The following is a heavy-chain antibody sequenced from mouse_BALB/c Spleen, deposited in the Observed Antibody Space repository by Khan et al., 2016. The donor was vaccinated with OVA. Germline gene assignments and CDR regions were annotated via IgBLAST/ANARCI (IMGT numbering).Heavy chain of an antibody. CDR1: GFSLTTYG. CDR2: IWSGGNT. J-gene: IGHJ3*01. CDR3: ARNSYMYDFTY. D-gene: IGHD2-14*01. Sequence: VQLKESGPGLLQPSQSLSITCTVAGFSLTTYGVHWVRQSPGKGLEWLGLIWSGGNTDYNAAFISRLSISKDNSKSQVFFKMNSLQADDTAMFYCARNSYMYDFTYWGQGTLVTVCA. V-gene: IGHV2-4-1*01.